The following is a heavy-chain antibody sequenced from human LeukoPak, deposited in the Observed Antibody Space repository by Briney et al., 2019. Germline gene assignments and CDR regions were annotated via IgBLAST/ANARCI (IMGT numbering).Heavy chain of an antibody. CDR1: GFTFSSYW. CDR3: ARGAYYYDSSGYYFDY. D-gene: IGHD3-22*01. V-gene: IGHV3-30*03. Sequence: PGGSLRLSCAASGFTFSSYWMHWVRQAPGKGLEWVAVMSFDGTNKYYADSVKGRFTISRDNSKNTLYLQMNSLRAEDTAVYYCARGAYYYDSSGYYFDYWGQGTLVTVSS. J-gene: IGHJ4*02. CDR2: MSFDGTNK.